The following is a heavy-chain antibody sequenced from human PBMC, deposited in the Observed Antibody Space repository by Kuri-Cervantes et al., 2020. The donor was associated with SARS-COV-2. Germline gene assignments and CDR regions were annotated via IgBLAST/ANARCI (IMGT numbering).Heavy chain of an antibody. J-gene: IGHJ5*02. CDR1: GGSISSYY. Sequence: SETLSLTCTVSGGSISSYYRSWIRQPAGKGLEWIGRIYTSGSTNYNPSLKSRVTISVDTSKNQFSLKLSSVTAADTAVYYCARVSAETIFGVVTTAAWFDPWGQGTLVTVSS. CDR3: ARVSAETIFGVVTTAAWFDP. D-gene: IGHD3-3*01. CDR2: IYTSGST. V-gene: IGHV4-4*07.